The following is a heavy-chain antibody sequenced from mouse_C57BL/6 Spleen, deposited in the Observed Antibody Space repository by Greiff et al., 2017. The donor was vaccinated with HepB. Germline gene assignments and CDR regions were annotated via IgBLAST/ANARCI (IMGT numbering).Heavy chain of an antibody. CDR1: GFTFSDYY. CDR3: ARDSSRDYYGTLVFDV. J-gene: IGHJ1*03. D-gene: IGHD1-1*01. V-gene: IGHV5-16*01. Sequence: EVMLVESEGGLVQPGSSMKLSCTASGFTFSDYYMAWVRQVPEKGLEWVANINYDGSSTYYLDSLKSRFIISRDNAKNIRYLQMSSLKSEDTATYYCARDSSRDYYGTLVFDVWGTGTTVTVSS. CDR2: INYDGSST.